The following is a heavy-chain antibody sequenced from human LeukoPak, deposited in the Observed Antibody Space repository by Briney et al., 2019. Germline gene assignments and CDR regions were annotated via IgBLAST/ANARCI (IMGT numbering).Heavy chain of an antibody. V-gene: IGHV4-30-2*01. CDR3: ARAPIVVVVAAALPNQTNCYYYGMDV. CDR1: GGSISSGGYS. Sequence: SETLSLTCAVSGGSISSGGYSWSWIQRPPGKGLEWIGYIYHSGSTYYNPSLKSRVTISVDRSKNQFSLKLSSVTAADTAVYYCARAPIVVVVAAALPNQTNCYYYGMDVWGQGTTVTVSS. D-gene: IGHD2-15*01. CDR2: IYHSGST. J-gene: IGHJ6*02.